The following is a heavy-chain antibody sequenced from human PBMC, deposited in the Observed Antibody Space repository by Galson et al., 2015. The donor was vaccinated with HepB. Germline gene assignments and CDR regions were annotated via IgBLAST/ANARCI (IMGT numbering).Heavy chain of an antibody. D-gene: IGHD1/OR15-1a*01. V-gene: IGHV4-31*03. CDR3: AREAGSGDRTTAPIDY. Sequence: LSLTCTVSGGSISSGGYYWSWIRQHPGKGLEWIGYIYYSGSTYYNPSLKSRVTISVDTSKNQFSLKLSSVTAADTAVYYCAREAGSGDRTTAPIDYWGQGTLVTVSS. J-gene: IGHJ4*02. CDR2: IYYSGST. CDR1: GGSISSGGYY.